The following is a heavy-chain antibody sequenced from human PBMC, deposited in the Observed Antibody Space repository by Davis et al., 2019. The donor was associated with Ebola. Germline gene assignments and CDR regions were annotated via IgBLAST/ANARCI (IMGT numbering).Heavy chain of an antibody. Sequence: SETLSLTCTVSGGSISSYYWSWIRQPPGKGLEWIGYIYYSGSTNYNPSLKSRVTISVDTSKNQFSLKLSSVTAADTAVYYCARVMCSSSSAPFDYWGQGTLVTVSS. J-gene: IGHJ4*02. CDR2: IYYSGST. CDR1: GGSISSYY. CDR3: ARVMCSSSSAPFDY. D-gene: IGHD6-6*01. V-gene: IGHV4-59*01.